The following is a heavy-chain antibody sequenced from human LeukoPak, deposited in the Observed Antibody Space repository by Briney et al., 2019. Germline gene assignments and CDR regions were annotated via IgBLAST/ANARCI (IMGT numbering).Heavy chain of an antibody. CDR1: GFTFSSYE. J-gene: IGHJ4*02. V-gene: IGHV3-48*03. D-gene: IGHD4-23*01. Sequence: GGSLRLSCAASGFTFSSYEMNWVRQAPGKGLEWVSYISSSGSTIYYADSVKGRFTISRDNAKNSLYLQMNSLRAEDTAVYYCARRAGGYSHPYDYWGQGILVTVSP. CDR3: ARRAGGYSHPYDY. CDR2: ISSSGSTI.